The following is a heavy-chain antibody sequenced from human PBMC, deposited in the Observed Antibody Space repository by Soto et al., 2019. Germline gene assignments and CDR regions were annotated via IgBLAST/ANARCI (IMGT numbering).Heavy chain of an antibody. D-gene: IGHD4-4*01. CDR2: INGDGTNT. CDR1: GFTFSDHW. J-gene: IGHJ6*02. Sequence: EVQLVESGGGLVQPGGSLRLSCAAAGFTFSDHWMHWVRQAPGKGLVWVSRINGDGTNTFSADSVKGRFSISRDNAKNTVYLHMYSLRGEDTAVYYCARGIQYRYGMDVWGQGTTVTVSS. CDR3: ARGIQYRYGMDV. V-gene: IGHV3-74*01.